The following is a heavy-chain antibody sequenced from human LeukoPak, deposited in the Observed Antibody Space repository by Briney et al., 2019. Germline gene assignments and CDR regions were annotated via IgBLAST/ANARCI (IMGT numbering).Heavy chain of an antibody. J-gene: IGHJ5*02. V-gene: IGHV1-18*01. CDR3: ARADNNSWLDWFDP. D-gene: IGHD2/OR15-2a*01. CDR2: ISTYNGYT. Sequence: ASVKVSCKASGYTSTNYGISWVRQAPGQGLEWMGWISTYNGYTNYAQKFQGRVTMTTDTSTSTTYMELRSLRSDDTAVYYCARADNNSWLDWFDPWGQGALVTVSS. CDR1: GYTSTNYG.